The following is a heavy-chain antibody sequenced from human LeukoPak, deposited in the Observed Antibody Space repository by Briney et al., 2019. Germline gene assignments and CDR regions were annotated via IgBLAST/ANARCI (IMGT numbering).Heavy chain of an antibody. CDR1: GFSFTSYW. CDR3: ARGVSSGDDAFDI. J-gene: IGHJ3*02. Sequence: PGGSLRLSCAASGFSFTSYWMHWVRQAPGKGLVWVSCINLDGSGTTYADSVKGRFTISRDNAKNTLFLQMNSLRAEDTAVYYCARGVSSGDDAFDIWGQGTMVTVSS. V-gene: IGHV3-74*01. CDR2: INLDGSGT. D-gene: IGHD6-19*01.